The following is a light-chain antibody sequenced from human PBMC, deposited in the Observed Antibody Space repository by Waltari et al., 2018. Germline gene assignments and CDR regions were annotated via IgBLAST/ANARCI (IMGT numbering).Light chain of an antibody. CDR2: ASS. CDR1: QGISSY. CDR3: EQYYSYPIS. Sequence: AIRMTQSPSSFSASTGDRVTITCRASQGISSYLAWYQQKPGKAPKHLIYASSTFQTRRPSRFSGSECGTDFTLTISCMQSEEFATYYCEQYYSYPISFGQGKRREIK. J-gene: IGKJ5*01. V-gene: IGKV1-8*01.